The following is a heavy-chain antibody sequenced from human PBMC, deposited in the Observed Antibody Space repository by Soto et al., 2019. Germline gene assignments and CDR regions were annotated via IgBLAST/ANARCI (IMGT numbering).Heavy chain of an antibody. V-gene: IGHV3-30-3*01. D-gene: IGHD3-9*01. CDR3: TTEPYYDILTGTYYYYGMDV. Sequence: PGGSLRLSCAASGFTFSSYAMHWVRQAPGKGLEWVAVISYDGSNKYYAAPVKGRFTISRDDSKNTLYLQMNSLKTEDTAVYYCTTEPYYDILTGTYYYYGMDVWGQGTTVTVSS. J-gene: IGHJ6*02. CDR1: GFTFSSYA. CDR2: ISYDGSNK.